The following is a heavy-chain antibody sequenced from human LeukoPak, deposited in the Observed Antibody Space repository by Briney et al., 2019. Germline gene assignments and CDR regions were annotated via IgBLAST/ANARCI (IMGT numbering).Heavy chain of an antibody. V-gene: IGHV3-74*01. D-gene: IGHD3-3*01. CDR3: ARAYYDFWSGYRLNYYYYYMDV. Sequence: GRSLRLSCAASGFTVSSNYMSWVRQAPGKGLVWVSRINTDGSSTSYADSVKGRFTISRDNAKNTLYLQMNSLRAEDTAVYYCARAYYDFWSGYRLNYYYYYMDVWGKGTTVTVSS. CDR1: GFTVSSNY. J-gene: IGHJ6*03. CDR2: INTDGSST.